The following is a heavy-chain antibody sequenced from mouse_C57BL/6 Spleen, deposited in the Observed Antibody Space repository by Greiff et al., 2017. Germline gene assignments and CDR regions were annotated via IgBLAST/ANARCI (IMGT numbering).Heavy chain of an antibody. CDR1: GYTFTSYT. J-gene: IGHJ3*01. Sequence: VQLQQSGAELARPGASVKMSCKASGYTFTSYTMHWVKQRPGQGLEWIGYINPSSGYTKYNQKFKDKATLTADKSSSTAYMQLSSLTSEDSSGYYCARDYLWFAYWGQGTLVTVSA. CDR3: ARDYLWFAY. D-gene: IGHD2-4*01. V-gene: IGHV1-4*01. CDR2: INPSSGYT.